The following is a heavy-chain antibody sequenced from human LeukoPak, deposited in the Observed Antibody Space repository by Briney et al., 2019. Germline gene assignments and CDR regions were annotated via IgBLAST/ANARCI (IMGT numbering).Heavy chain of an antibody. CDR2: INPNSGGT. D-gene: IGHD5-18*01. CDR3: ASFVDTAMADAFDI. CDR1: GYTFTGYY. J-gene: IGHJ3*02. V-gene: IGHV1-2*06. Sequence: ASVKVSCKASGYTFTGYYMHWVRQAPGQGLDWMGRINPNSGGTNYAQKFQGRVTMTRDTSISTAYMELSRLRSDDTAVYYCASFVDTAMADAFDIWGQGTMVTVSS.